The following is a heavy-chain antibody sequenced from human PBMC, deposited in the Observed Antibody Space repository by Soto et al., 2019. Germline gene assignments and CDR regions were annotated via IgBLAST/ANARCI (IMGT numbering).Heavy chain of an antibody. CDR1: GGSISSYY. D-gene: IGHD5-12*01. J-gene: IGHJ6*02. V-gene: IGHV4-59*01. Sequence: SETLSLTCTVSGGSISSYYWSWILQPPWKGLEWIGYIYYSGSTNYNPSLKSRVTISVDTSKNQFSLKLSSVTAADTAVYYCARQMRGATISIYYYGMDVWGQGTTVTVSS. CDR2: IYYSGST. CDR3: ARQMRGATISIYYYGMDV.